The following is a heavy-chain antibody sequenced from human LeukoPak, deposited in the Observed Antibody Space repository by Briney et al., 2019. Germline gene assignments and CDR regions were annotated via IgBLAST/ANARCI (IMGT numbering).Heavy chain of an antibody. CDR1: GYTFTGQY. Sequence: ASVKVSCKASGYTFTGQYIHWVRQAPGQGLEWMGWINPNSGDASYAQKFHGRVTMSRDTSISTAYMELSSDDTAVYYCARGSGWAAVDCWGQGTLVTVSS. V-gene: IGHV1-2*02. CDR2: INPNSGDA. D-gene: IGHD6-19*01. CDR3: ARGSGWAAVDC. J-gene: IGHJ4*02.